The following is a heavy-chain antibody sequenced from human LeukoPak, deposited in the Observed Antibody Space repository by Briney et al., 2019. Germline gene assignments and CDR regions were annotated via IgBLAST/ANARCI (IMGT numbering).Heavy chain of an antibody. J-gene: IGHJ4*02. CDR1: GFTFSSYA. Sequence: GGSLTLSCAASGFTFSSYAMSWVRQAPGKGLEWVSAISGSGGSTYYADSVKGRFTISRDNSKNTLYLQMNSLRAEDTAVYYCAKDTAARRVYYFDYWGQGTLVTVSS. V-gene: IGHV3-23*01. D-gene: IGHD6-6*01. CDR3: AKDTAARRVYYFDY. CDR2: ISGSGGST.